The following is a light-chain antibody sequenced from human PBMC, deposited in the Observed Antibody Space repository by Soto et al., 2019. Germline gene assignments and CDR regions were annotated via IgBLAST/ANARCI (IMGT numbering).Light chain of an antibody. V-gene: IGKV1-39*01. CDR2: GAS. Sequence: DIPMTQSPSSLSASVGDTVTITCRASRSVMTYLNWYHQRPGKAPELLIYGASNLQSGVPSRFSGSGSGTDFALTIRSLQLEDFATFYCQQSYDTPYTFGQGSKLEI. J-gene: IGKJ2*01. CDR3: QQSYDTPYT. CDR1: RSVMTY.